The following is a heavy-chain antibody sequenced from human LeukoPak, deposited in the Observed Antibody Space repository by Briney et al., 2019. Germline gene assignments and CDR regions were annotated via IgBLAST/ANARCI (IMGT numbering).Heavy chain of an antibody. CDR3: ARGPPWGTYYFDY. V-gene: IGHV1-2*04. CDR2: INPNSGGT. Sequence: GASVKVSCKASGYTFTSYSMQWVRQAPGQGLEWMGWINPNSGGTNYAQKFQGWVTMTRDTSISTAYMELSRLRSDDTAVYYCARGPPWGTYYFDYWGQGTLVTVSS. J-gene: IGHJ4*02. D-gene: IGHD3-16*01. CDR1: GYTFTSYS.